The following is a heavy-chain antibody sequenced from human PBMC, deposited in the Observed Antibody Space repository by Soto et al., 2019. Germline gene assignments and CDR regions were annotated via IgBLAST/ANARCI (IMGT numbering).Heavy chain of an antibody. CDR2: IWYDRSNK. CDR1: GFTFSSYG. V-gene: IGHV3-33*01. D-gene: IGHD3-10*01. J-gene: IGHJ4*02. Sequence: QVQLVESGGGVVQPGRSLRLSCAASGFTFSSYGMHWVRQAPGKGLEWVALIWYDRSNKYYADSVKGRFTISRDNSKNPLFLQMNTLRAEDTGVYYCARGSDSGVLLWFGGSGTLVTVSS. CDR3: ARGSDSGVLLWF.